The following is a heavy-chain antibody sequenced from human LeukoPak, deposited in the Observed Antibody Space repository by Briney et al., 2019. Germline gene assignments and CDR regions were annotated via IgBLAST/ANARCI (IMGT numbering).Heavy chain of an antibody. J-gene: IGHJ5*02. D-gene: IGHD3-9*01. V-gene: IGHV4-34*01. Sequence: SETLSLTCAVYGGSFSGYYWSWIRQPPGKGLEWIGEINHSGSTNYNPSLKSRVTISVDTSKNQFSLKLSSVTAADTAVYYCASRGQYDILTGPSRENWFDPWGQGTLVTVSS. CDR1: GGSFSGYY. CDR3: ASRGQYDILTGPSRENWFDP. CDR2: INHSGST.